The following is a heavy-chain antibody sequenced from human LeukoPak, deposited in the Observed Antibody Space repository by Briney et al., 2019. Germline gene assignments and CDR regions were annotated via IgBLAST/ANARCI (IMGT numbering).Heavy chain of an antibody. Sequence: GGSLRLSCAASGFTFSSYSMNWVRQAPGKGLEWVANIKQDGREKYYVDSVKGRFTISRDNAKNSLYLQMNSLRAEDTAVYYCARPYYYDSSGSLEDAFDIWGQGTMVTVSS. J-gene: IGHJ3*02. CDR3: ARPYYYDSSGSLEDAFDI. D-gene: IGHD3-22*01. V-gene: IGHV3-7*01. CDR1: GFTFSSYS. CDR2: IKQDGREK.